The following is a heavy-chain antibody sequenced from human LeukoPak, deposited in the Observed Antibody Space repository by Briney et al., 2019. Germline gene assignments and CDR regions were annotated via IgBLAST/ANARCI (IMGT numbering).Heavy chain of an antibody. Sequence: GGSLRLSCTASGFTFSSYTMSWVRQAPGKGLKWVSTITTGGPNTYYADSVKGRFTVSRDDSKNTLYLQMNSLRAEDTAAYYCAKDGGLWVSAHWGDSWGRGTLVTVSS. D-gene: IGHD7-27*01. CDR2: ITTGGPNT. CDR3: AKDGGLWVSAHWGDS. V-gene: IGHV3-23*01. J-gene: IGHJ4*02. CDR1: GFTFSSYT.